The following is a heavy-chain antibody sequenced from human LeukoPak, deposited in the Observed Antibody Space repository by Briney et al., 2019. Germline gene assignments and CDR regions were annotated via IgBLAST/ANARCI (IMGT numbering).Heavy chain of an antibody. J-gene: IGHJ5*01. CDR3: ARAERRINLARGVFGSHFDS. V-gene: IGHV4-34*01. CDR1: GGSFSRPF. CDR2: IYHSGRT. D-gene: IGHD3-10*01. Sequence: PSETLSLTCAVSGGSFSRPFWSWIRQTPGKGLEWVGEIYHSGRTDYNPSLEGRATMSVDTSKTQFSLRLTSVTAADTAVYFCARAERRINLARGVFGSHFDSWGQGTLVSVSS.